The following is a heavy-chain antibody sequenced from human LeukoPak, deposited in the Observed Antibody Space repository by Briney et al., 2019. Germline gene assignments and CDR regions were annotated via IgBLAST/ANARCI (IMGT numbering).Heavy chain of an antibody. D-gene: IGHD3-22*01. CDR3: ARHRRKPPRFYDSSGFFDY. J-gene: IGHJ4*02. V-gene: IGHV4-38-2*02. Sequence: SETLSLTCTVSGYSISSGYYWGWIRQPPGKGLEWIGSIYHSGSTNYNPSLKSRVTISVDTSKNQFSLKLSSVTAADTAVYYCARHRRKPPRFYDSSGFFDYWGQGTLVTVSS. CDR2: IYHSGST. CDR1: GYSISSGYY.